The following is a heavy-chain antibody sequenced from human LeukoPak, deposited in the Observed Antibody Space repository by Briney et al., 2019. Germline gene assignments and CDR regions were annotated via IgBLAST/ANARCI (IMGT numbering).Heavy chain of an antibody. J-gene: IGHJ4*02. Sequence: ASVKVSCKASGYTFTGYYMHWVRQAPGQGLEWMGWINPNSGGTNYAQKLQGRVTMTTDTSTSTAYMELRSLRSDDTAVYYCARDGYCSSTSCYASDYWGQGTLVTVSS. CDR3: ARDGYCSSTSCYASDY. CDR1: GYTFTGYY. V-gene: IGHV1-2*02. CDR2: INPNSGGT. D-gene: IGHD2-2*03.